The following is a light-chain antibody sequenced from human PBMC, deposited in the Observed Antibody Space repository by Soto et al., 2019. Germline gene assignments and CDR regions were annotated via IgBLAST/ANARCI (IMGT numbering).Light chain of an antibody. Sequence: QCFLPQPPSASGTPGQRVSISCSGGTSNIGTNTVNWYQQLPGTAPKLLIYNTNQRPAGVPDQFSGSKSGSSASLDISGLRSEDEASYYCATWDDSLSVLFGRGTKLTVL. CDR3: ATWDDSLSVL. CDR1: TSNIGTNT. CDR2: NTN. J-gene: IGLJ3*02. V-gene: IGLV1-44*01.